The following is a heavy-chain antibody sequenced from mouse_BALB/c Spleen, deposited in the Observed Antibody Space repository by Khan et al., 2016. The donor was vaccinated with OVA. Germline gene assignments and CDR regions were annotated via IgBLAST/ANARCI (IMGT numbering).Heavy chain of an antibody. CDR2: MSYSGST. CDR1: GYSITSDYA. D-gene: IGHD2-3*01. CDR3: ARDGSRYNYAMDY. V-gene: IGHV3-2*02. J-gene: IGHJ4*01. Sequence: EVQLQESGPGLVKPSQSLSLTCTVTGYSITSDYAWNWIRQFPGNKLEWMGYMSYSGSTSYNPSLKSRISITRDTSKNHFFLQLNSVTTEDTATYYCARDGSRYNYAMDYWGQGTAVTVSS.